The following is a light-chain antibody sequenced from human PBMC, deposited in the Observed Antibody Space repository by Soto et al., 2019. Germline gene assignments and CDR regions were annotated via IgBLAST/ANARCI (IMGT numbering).Light chain of an antibody. Sequence: EIVVTQSPGTLSLSPGERATLSCRASQSVSSRLAWYQQKPGQAPRLLISGASSRATDIPDRFSGSGSGTDFTLTISRLEPEDFALYYCQHYVERSPIPFCQGTRLAIK. CDR1: QSVSSR. CDR2: GAS. J-gene: IGKJ5*01. V-gene: IGKV3-20*01. CDR3: QHYVERSPIP.